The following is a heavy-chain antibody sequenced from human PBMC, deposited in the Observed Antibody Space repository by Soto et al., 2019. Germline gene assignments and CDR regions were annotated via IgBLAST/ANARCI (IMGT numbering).Heavy chain of an antibody. CDR3: TREIYGSGVAIAFDI. CDR1: GFTFSSYA. Sequence: QVQLVESGGGVVQPGRSLRLSCAASGFTFSSYAMHWVRQAPGKGLEWVAAISPDGSNIYYAESVKGRFTISRDNFKNTLYLQMNSLRVEDTAMYWCTREIYGSGVAIAFDIWGQGTMVTVSS. CDR2: ISPDGSNI. V-gene: IGHV3-30*04. J-gene: IGHJ3*02. D-gene: IGHD3-10*01.